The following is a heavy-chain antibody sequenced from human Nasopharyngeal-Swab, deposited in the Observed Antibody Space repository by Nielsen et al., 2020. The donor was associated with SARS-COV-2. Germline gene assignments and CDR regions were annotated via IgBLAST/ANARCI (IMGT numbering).Heavy chain of an antibody. CDR2: IYYSWST. CDR1: GGSISSYY. D-gene: IGHD4-17*01. Sequence: GSLRLSCTVSGGSISSYYWSWIRQPPGKGLEWIGYIYYSWSTNYNPSLKSRVTISVDTSKNQFSLKLSSVTAADTAVYYCAREPSYGDYFDYWGQGTLVTVSS. J-gene: IGHJ4*02. CDR3: AREPSYGDYFDY. V-gene: IGHV4-59*01.